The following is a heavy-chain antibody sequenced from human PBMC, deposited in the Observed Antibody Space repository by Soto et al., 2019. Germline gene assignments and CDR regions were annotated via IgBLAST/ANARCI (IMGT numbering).Heavy chain of an antibody. CDR2: ISSSGSTI. J-gene: IGHJ6*02. V-gene: IGHV3-11*01. Sequence: NPGGSLRLSCAASGFTFSDYYMSWIRQAPGKGLEWVSYISSSGSTIYYADSVKGRFTISRDNAKNSLYLQMNSLRAEDTAVYYCARDLGTMIVIYYGMDVWGQGTTVTVSS. CDR3: ARDLGTMIVIYYGMDV. CDR1: GFTFSDYY. D-gene: IGHD3-22*01.